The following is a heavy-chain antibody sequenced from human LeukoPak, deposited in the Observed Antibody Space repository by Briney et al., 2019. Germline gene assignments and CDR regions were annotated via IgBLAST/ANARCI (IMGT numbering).Heavy chain of an antibody. Sequence: PSETLSLTCSVSGGSLNSYYWSWIRQPPGRGLEWVGYIYFSGNTHYNPSFMSRVTISVDTSKNQFSLKLSSVTAADTAVYYCARGGFAYYYDSSGYYYFDYWGQGTLVTVSS. CDR3: ARGGFAYYYDSSGYYYFDY. V-gene: IGHV4-59*01. CDR1: GGSLNSYY. D-gene: IGHD3-22*01. J-gene: IGHJ4*02. CDR2: IYFSGNT.